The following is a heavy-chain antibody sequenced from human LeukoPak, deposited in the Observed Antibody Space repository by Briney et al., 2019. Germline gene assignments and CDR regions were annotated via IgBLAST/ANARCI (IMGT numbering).Heavy chain of an antibody. CDR2: IYSGGST. CDR1: GFTVSSNY. Sequence: GGSLRLSCAASGFTVSSNYMSWVRQAPGKGLEWVSVIYSGGSTYYADSVKGRFTISRDNSKNTLYLQMNSLRAEDTAVYYCARSPLESYYTPNWYFDLWGRGTLVTVSS. D-gene: IGHD1-26*01. CDR3: ARSPLESYYTPNWYFDL. V-gene: IGHV3-66*01. J-gene: IGHJ2*01.